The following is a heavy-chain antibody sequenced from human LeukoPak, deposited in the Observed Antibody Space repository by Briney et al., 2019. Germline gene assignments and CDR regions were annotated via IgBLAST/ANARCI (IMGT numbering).Heavy chain of an antibody. V-gene: IGHV1-69*13. CDR1: GYTFNNYY. Sequence: ASVKVSCKASGYTFNNYYVHWVRQAPGQGLEWMGGIIPIFGTANYAQKFQGRVTITADESTSTAYMELSSLRSEDTAVYYCARAPYSSSWFDYWGQGTLVTVSS. D-gene: IGHD6-13*01. CDR3: ARAPYSSSWFDY. CDR2: IIPIFGTA. J-gene: IGHJ4*02.